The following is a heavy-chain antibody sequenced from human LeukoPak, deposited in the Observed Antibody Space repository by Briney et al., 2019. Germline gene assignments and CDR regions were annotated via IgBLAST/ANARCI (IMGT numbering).Heavy chain of an antibody. CDR3: ARGDIARLTYSSGWPYDY. Sequence: GGSLRLSCAASGFTFSSYSMNWVRQAPGKGLEWVSSISSSSYIYYADSVKGRFTISRDNAKNSLYLQMNSLRAEDTAVYYCARGDIARLTYSSGWPYDYWGQGTLVTVSS. CDR2: ISSSSYI. D-gene: IGHD6-19*01. J-gene: IGHJ4*02. V-gene: IGHV3-21*01. CDR1: GFTFSSYS.